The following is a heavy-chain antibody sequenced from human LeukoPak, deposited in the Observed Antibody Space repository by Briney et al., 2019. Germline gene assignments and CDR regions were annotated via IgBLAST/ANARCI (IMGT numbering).Heavy chain of an antibody. J-gene: IGHJ4*02. D-gene: IGHD3-9*01. Sequence: GRSLRLSCTASEFSSGDDTMSCCRQAPGKGAECVVFIRSKVYGGTTEYAVSVKGRFTISRDDSKSIAYLQMDSLKTEDTAVYYCTRVPVLRYFDWSQHFDYWGQGTLVTVSS. CDR3: TRVPVLRYFDWSQHFDY. CDR1: EFSSGDDT. CDR2: IRSKVYGGTT. V-gene: IGHV3-49*03.